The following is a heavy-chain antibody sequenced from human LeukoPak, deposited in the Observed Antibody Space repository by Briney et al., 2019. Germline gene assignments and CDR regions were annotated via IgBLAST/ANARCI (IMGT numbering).Heavy chain of an antibody. Sequence: ASVKVSCKAAGYTFTRFGISWVRQAPGQGLEWMGWISANSGQTYYPQKLQGRVTMTTDTSTSTAYMELRSLRSDDTAIYYCARDFYHGHCGGGYCYVLDSWGQGTLVTVSS. CDR2: ISANSGQT. V-gene: IGHV1-18*01. D-gene: IGHD2-15*01. CDR1: GYTFTRFG. CDR3: ARDFYHGHCGGGYCYVLDS. J-gene: IGHJ4*02.